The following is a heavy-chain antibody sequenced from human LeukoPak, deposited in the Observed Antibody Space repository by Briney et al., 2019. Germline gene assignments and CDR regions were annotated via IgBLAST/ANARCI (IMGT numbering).Heavy chain of an antibody. CDR1: VFTFSSYA. V-gene: IGHV3-23*01. D-gene: IGHD2-2*01. CDR2: ISGSGGST. Sequence: GGSLRLSCAASVFTFSSYAMSWVRHAPGRGLEWVSAISGSGGSTYYADSVKGRFTISRDNSKNTLYLQMNSLRAEDTAVYYCAKDAPVNIVVVPAANSWGQGTLVTVSS. J-gene: IGHJ4*02. CDR3: AKDAPVNIVVVPAANS.